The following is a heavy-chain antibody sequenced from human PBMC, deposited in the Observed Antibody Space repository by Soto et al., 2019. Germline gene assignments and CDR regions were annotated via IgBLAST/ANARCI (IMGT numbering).Heavy chain of an antibody. Sequence: QVQLVESGGGVVQPGGSLRLSCAASGFAFSSYGIHWVRQAPGKGLEWVALISYDGNTNYYADSVKGLFTISRDNSKNTLYLQMDSLRPEDTAVYYCAKSGQATVIWGYGDSWGQGTLVTVSS. D-gene: IGHD5-18*01. CDR1: GFAFSSYG. J-gene: IGHJ4*02. V-gene: IGHV3-30*18. CDR3: AKSGQATVIWGYGDS. CDR2: ISYDGNTN.